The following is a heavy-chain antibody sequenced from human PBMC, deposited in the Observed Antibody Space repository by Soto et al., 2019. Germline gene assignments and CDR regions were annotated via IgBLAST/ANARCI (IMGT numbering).Heavy chain of an antibody. V-gene: IGHV3-9*01. Sequence: GGSLRLSCAASGFTFDDYAMHWVRQAPGKGLEWVSGISWNSGSIGYADSVKGRFTISRDNAKNSLYLQMNSLRAEDTALYYCAKDGPFSAGILQTKNPNYYYYYMDVWGKGTTVTVSS. J-gene: IGHJ6*03. CDR1: GFTFDDYA. CDR2: ISWNSGSI. D-gene: IGHD4-4*01. CDR3: AKDGPFSAGILQTKNPNYYYYYMDV.